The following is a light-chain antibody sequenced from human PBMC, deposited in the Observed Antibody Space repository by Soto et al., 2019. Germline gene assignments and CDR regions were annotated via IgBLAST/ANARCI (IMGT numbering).Light chain of an antibody. Sequence: ATQMTQSPSSLSASAGDRVTITCRASRGIGSDLSWYQQKPGKAPTLLIYAASTWQSGVPSRFSGSRSGTEFTLTISCLQSEDFATYYCQQYYSYPRTFGQGTKLEIK. CDR1: RGIGSD. V-gene: IGKV1-8*01. J-gene: IGKJ2*02. CDR2: AAS. CDR3: QQYYSYPRT.